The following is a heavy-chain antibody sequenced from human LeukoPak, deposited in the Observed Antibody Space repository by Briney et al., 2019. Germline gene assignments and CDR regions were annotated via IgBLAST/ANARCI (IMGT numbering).Heavy chain of an antibody. Sequence: GGSLRLSCAASGFTFSDYYMSWIRQAPGKGLEWISYISSDSRSIFYADSVKGRFTISRDNDQNSLYLQMNSLSAEDTGIYYCVNGAWDWGRGTLVTVSS. CDR1: GFTFSDYY. D-gene: IGHD7-27*01. CDR2: ISSDSRSI. V-gene: IGHV3-11*04. J-gene: IGHJ4*02. CDR3: VNGAWD.